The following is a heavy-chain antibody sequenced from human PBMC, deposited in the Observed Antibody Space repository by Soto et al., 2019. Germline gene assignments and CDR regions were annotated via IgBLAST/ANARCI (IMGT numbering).Heavy chain of an antibody. Sequence: SETLSLTCTVSGGSVSSGSYYWSWIRQPPGKGLEWIGYIYYSGTTNSNPSLKSRVTRSVDTSKNQFSLKLSSVTAADTAVYSCARDLNRYDSSYGMDVWGQGTTVTVSS. CDR2: IYYSGTT. D-gene: IGHD5-12*01. J-gene: IGHJ6*02. V-gene: IGHV4-61*01. CDR1: GGSVSSGSYY. CDR3: ARDLNRYDSSYGMDV.